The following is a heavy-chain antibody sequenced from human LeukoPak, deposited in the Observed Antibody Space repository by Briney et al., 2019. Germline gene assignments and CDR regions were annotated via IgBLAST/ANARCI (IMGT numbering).Heavy chain of an antibody. CDR3: AKDPGLYYYDSSGYYGGMDV. CDR1: GFTLRTNA. D-gene: IGHD3-22*01. V-gene: IGHV3-23*01. CDR2: ISGSGGST. Sequence: GGSLRLSCLTCGFTLRTNAMSWVRQAPGKGLEWVSAISGSGGSTYYADSVKGRFTISRDNPKNTLYLQMNSLRAEDTAVYYCAKDPGLYYYDSSGYYGGMDVWGQGTTVTVSS. J-gene: IGHJ6*02.